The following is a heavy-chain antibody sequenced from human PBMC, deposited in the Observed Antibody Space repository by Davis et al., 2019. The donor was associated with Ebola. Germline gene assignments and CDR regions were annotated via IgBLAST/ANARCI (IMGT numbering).Heavy chain of an antibody. CDR1: GFSISSYS. D-gene: IGHD4/OR15-4a*01. J-gene: IGHJ6*02. CDR2: ISSSGRDI. V-gene: IGHV3-21*06. CDR3: ARHTPNPSGARYYGMDV. Sequence: PGGSLTLSCAVSGFSISSYSMNWVRQAPGKGLEWVSSISSSGRDIQYTDSMKGRFAVSRDNAKNSLYLQMNSLRVEDTAVYYCARHTPNPSGARYYGMDVWGQGTTVTVSS.